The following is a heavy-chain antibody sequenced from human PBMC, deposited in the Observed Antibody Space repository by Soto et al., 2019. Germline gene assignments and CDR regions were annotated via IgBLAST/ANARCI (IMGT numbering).Heavy chain of an antibody. D-gene: IGHD2-8*01. Sequence: SETLSLTCTVSGGSISSSSYYWGWIRQPPGKGLEWIGSIYYSGSTYYNPSLKSRVTISVDTSKNQFSLKLSSVTAADTAVYYCARRRVRAVLIDGMDVWGQGTTVTVSS. CDR2: IYYSGST. CDR1: GGSISSSSYY. J-gene: IGHJ6*02. CDR3: ARRRVRAVLIDGMDV. V-gene: IGHV4-39*01.